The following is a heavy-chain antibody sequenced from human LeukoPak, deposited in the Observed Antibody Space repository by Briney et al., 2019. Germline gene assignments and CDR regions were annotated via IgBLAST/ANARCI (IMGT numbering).Heavy chain of an antibody. J-gene: IGHJ6*02. CDR2: INPNSGGT. CDR3: AAEQQPPGNYYYYGMDV. V-gene: IGHV1-2*02. CDR1: GYTFTGYY. D-gene: IGHD6-13*01. Sequence: ASVKVSCKASGYTFTGYYMHWVRQAPGQGLEWMGWINPNSGGTNYAQKFQGRVTITRDMSTSTAYMELSSLRSEDMAVYYCAAEQQPPGNYYYYGMDVWGQGTTVTVSS.